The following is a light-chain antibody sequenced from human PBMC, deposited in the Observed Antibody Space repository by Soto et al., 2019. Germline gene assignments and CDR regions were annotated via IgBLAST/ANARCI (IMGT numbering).Light chain of an antibody. V-gene: IGKV3-15*01. J-gene: IGKJ2*01. CDR1: QSINSD. CDR2: GAS. CDR3: QQGHNWPLT. Sequence: EIVMTQSPATLSLSPGEKAALSCRASQSINSDLAWYQQKPGQPPRLLIYGASTRATGVPARFTGSESGSEFTLTTSGLQSEDFAVYYCQQGHNWPLTFGQGTRLEI.